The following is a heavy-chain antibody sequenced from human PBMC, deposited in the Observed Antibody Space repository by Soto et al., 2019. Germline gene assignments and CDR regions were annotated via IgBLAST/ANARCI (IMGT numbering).Heavy chain of an antibody. CDR1: GLPFSSHA. J-gene: IGHJ5*02. Sequence: HPRGSLRLSCAASGLPFSSHAMSWVRQAPGKGLEWVSTITGSGSCTNYADSVKGRFTISRDNSKKTLSLQMNSLRVEDTAVYYCVKDRNFIRLCGTYSSNHWFDPCGQXSLVTVSA. CDR3: VKDRNFIRLCGTYSSNHWFDP. CDR2: ITGSGSCT. V-gene: IGHV3-23*01. D-gene: IGHD1-26*01.